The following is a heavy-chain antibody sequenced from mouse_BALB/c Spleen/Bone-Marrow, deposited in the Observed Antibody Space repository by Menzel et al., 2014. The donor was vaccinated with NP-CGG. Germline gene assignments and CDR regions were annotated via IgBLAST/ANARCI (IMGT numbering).Heavy chain of an antibody. V-gene: IGHV5-15*02. J-gene: IGHJ4*01. CDR3: ARGGKIYYAMDY. CDR2: ISNLAYSI. CDR1: GFTFSDYG. Sequence: VQLQQSGGGLVQPGGSRKLSCAASGFTFSDYGMAWVRQAPGKGPEWVAFISNLAYSIYYADTVTGRFTISRENAKNTLYLEMSSLRSEDTAMYYCARGGKIYYAMDYWGQGTSVTVSS.